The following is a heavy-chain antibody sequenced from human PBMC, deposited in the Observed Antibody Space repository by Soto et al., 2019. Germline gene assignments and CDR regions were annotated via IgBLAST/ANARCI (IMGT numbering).Heavy chain of an antibody. J-gene: IGHJ4*02. Sequence: QVQLEESGGGLVKPGGSLRLSCAASGFTFSDYYMSWIRQAPGKGLEWVSYISRSGRTISYADSVKGRFTISRDNTKNSLYLQMNSLRAEDTAVYYCARDWDNGSYGGSAYWGQGTLVTVSS. V-gene: IGHV3-11*01. D-gene: IGHD1-26*01. CDR2: ISRSGRTI. CDR3: ARDWDNGSYGGSAY. CDR1: GFTFSDYY.